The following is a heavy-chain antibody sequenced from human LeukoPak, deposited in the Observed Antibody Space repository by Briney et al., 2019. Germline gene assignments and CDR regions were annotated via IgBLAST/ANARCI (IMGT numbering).Heavy chain of an antibody. Sequence: SGGSLRLSCAASGFTFSTYTMNWVRQAPGKGLEWVSSISGSSSYIYYADSVKGRFTIPRDNAKNSLYLQMNSLRAEDTAVYYCAAEEMATNTFDYWGQGTLVTVSS. CDR1: GFTFSTYT. CDR2: ISGSSSYI. J-gene: IGHJ4*02. V-gene: IGHV3-21*01. CDR3: AAEEMATNTFDY. D-gene: IGHD5-24*01.